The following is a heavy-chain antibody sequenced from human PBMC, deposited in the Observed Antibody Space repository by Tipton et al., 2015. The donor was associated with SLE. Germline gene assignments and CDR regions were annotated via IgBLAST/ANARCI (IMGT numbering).Heavy chain of an antibody. D-gene: IGHD6-6*01. J-gene: IGHJ3*02. CDR2: ISGSGGNT. CDR3: ASTRGLYSSSSGAFDI. CDR1: GGSFSGYY. V-gene: IGHV3-66*02. Sequence: LSLTCAVYGGSFSGYYWSWIRQAPGKGLEWVSGISGSGGNTYYADSVKGRFTISRDNSKNTLYLQMGSLRAEDMAVYYCASTRGLYSSSSGAFDIWGQGTMVTVSS.